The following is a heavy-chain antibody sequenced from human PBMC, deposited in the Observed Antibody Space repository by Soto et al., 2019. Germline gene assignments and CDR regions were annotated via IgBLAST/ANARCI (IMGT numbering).Heavy chain of an antibody. Sequence: SETLSLTCSVSGGSLSSHFWAWIRQPPGKGLEWVGHIFYTGITKYNPSLQSRVSISVDTSKERFSLTLNYVTAADTAVYYCARGGYDFSGVNFDEGFDFWGQGIPVT. J-gene: IGHJ3*01. CDR2: IFYTGIT. CDR1: GGSLSSHF. V-gene: IGHV4-59*11. CDR3: ARGGYDFSGVNFDEGFDF. D-gene: IGHD3-22*01.